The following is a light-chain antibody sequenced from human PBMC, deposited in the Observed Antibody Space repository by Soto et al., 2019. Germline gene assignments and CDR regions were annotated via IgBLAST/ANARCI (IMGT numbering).Light chain of an antibody. V-gene: IGKV3-15*01. CDR3: QQYNNWPPWT. J-gene: IGKJ1*01. Sequence: EIVMTQSPATLSVSPGERATLSCRASQSVSSNLAWYQQKPGQAPRLLIYGASTRATGIPARFSGIWSVTEFTLTISSLQSEDFAVYYCQQYNNWPPWTFGQGTKVEIK. CDR1: QSVSSN. CDR2: GAS.